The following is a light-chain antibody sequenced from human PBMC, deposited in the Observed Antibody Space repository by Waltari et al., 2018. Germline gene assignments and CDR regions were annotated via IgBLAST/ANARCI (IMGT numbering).Light chain of an antibody. CDR3: SSYTNINTLMV. Sequence: QSALTQPASVSGSPGPSIPIPCTGSSSAIGRFNYFPWYHQHPGQAPKPIISEVTNRPSGVSYRFSGSKSGNTASLTISGLQAEDEADYYCSSYTNINTLMVFGGGTHLTVL. CDR1: SSAIGRFNY. CDR2: EVT. V-gene: IGLV2-14*01. J-gene: IGLJ3*02.